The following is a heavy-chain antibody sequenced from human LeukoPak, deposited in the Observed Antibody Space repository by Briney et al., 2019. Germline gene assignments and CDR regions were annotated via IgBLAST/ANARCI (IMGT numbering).Heavy chain of an antibody. CDR2: ISSSGSYV. D-gene: IGHD1-26*01. V-gene: IGHV3-21*01. J-gene: IGHJ4*02. CDR1: RFPFSVYE. CDR3: ARDPSRWELLNFDY. Sequence: GGSLRLSCAVSRFPFSVYEMNWVRQAPGKGLEWVSSISSSGSYVYYADSLKGRFTVSRDNAKDSLYLQMNSLRAEDTAVYYCARDPSRWELLNFDYWGQGTLVTVSS.